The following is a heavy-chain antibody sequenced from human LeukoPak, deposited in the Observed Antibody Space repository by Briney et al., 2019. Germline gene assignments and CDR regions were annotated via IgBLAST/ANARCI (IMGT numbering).Heavy chain of an antibody. V-gene: IGHV3-48*04. Sequence: GGSLRLSCAASGFTFSSYSMNWVRQAPGKGLEWVSYISSSSSTIYYADSVKGRFTISRDNAKNSLYLQMNSLRAEDTAVYYCARERAQWLVPTSDAFDIWGQGTMVTVSP. CDR1: GFTFSSYS. CDR2: ISSSSSTI. D-gene: IGHD6-19*01. CDR3: ARERAQWLVPTSDAFDI. J-gene: IGHJ3*02.